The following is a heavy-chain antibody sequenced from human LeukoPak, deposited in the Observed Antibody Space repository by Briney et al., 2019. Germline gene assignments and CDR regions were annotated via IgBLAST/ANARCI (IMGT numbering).Heavy chain of an antibody. CDR1: GGSISSGDYY. D-gene: IGHD2-15*01. CDR3: ATEYCSGGSCYPDAFDI. Sequence: SETLSLTCTVSGGSISSGDYYWSWTRHPPGKGLEWIGYIYYSGSTYYNPSLKSRVTISVDTSKNQFSLKLSSVTAADTAVYYCATEYCSGGSCYPDAFDIWGQGTMVTVSS. CDR2: IYYSGST. V-gene: IGHV4-30-4*01. J-gene: IGHJ3*02.